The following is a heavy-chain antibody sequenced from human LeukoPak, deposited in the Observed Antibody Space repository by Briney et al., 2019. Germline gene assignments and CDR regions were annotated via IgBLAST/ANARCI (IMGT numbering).Heavy chain of an antibody. Sequence: SETLSLTCTVSGGSISSGDYYWSWIRQPPGKGLEWIGYIYYSGSTYYNPSLKSRVTISVDTSKNQFSLKLSSVTAADTAVYYCARVLYYYDSSSLKWFDPWGQGTLVTVSS. CDR1: GGSISSGDYY. CDR3: ARVLYYYDSSSLKWFDP. J-gene: IGHJ5*02. D-gene: IGHD3-22*01. CDR2: IYYSGST. V-gene: IGHV4-30-4*08.